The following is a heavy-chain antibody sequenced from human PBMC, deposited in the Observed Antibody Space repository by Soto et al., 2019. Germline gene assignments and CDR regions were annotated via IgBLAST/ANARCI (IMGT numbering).Heavy chain of an antibody. J-gene: IGHJ3*02. Sequence: SETLSLTCTVSGGSISNYYWTWIRQHAGNGLEWIGYIYTSGSTNYNPSLRSRVTMSVDTSKNQFSLKLSSVTAADTAVYYCARVSVVTPDAFDIWGQGTIVTVSS. CDR2: IYTSGST. CDR3: ARVSVVTPDAFDI. D-gene: IGHD2-21*02. CDR1: GGSISNYY. V-gene: IGHV4-4*07.